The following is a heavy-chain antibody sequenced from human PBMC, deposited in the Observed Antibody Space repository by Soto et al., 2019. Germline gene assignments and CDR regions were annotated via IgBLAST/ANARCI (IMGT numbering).Heavy chain of an antibody. Sequence: ASVKVSCKASGYTFSNYGISWVRQAPGQGLEWMGWISAYNGNTKHAQKLQGRVTMTTDTSTSTAYMELRSLRSDDTAVYYCARDSPPIDFSGQATLVTVSS. CDR2: ISAYNGNT. V-gene: IGHV1-18*01. CDR3: ARDSPPIDF. CDR1: GYTFSNYG. J-gene: IGHJ4*02.